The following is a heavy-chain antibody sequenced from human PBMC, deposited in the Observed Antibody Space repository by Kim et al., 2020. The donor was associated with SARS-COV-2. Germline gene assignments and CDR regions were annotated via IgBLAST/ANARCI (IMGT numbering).Heavy chain of an antibody. CDR1: GGSFSGYY. D-gene: IGHD3-9*01. CDR3: ARVELRYFDWLLYRGGFD. V-gene: IGHV4-34*01. Sequence: SETLSLTCAVYGGSFSGYYWSWIRQPPGKGLEWIGEINHSGSTNYNPSLKSRVTISVDTSKNQFSLKLSSVTAADTAVYYCARVELRYFDWLLYRGGFD. J-gene: IGHJ4*01. CDR2: INHSGST.